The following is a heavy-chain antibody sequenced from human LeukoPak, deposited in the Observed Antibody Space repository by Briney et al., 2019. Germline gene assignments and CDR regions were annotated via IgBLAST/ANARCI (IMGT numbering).Heavy chain of an antibody. J-gene: IGHJ6*04. CDR1: GFTFSSYS. CDR3: ARERRVYYVFGSGYYPGIDYYYGMDV. CDR2: ISSSSSYI. D-gene: IGHD3-3*01. V-gene: IGHV3-21*01. Sequence: GGSLRLSCAASGFTFSSYSMNWVRQAPGKGLEWVSSISSSSSYIYYADSVKGRFTISRDNAKNSLYLQMNSLRAEDTAVYYCARERRVYYVFGSGYYPGIDYYYGMDVGGKGPTVTVSS.